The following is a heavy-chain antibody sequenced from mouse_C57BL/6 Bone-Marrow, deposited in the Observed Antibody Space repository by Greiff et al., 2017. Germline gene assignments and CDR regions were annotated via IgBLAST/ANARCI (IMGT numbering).Heavy chain of an antibody. Sequence: EVQGVESGGGLVKPGGSLKLSCAASGFTFSSYAMSWVRQTPEKRLEWVATISDGGSYTYYPDNVKGRCTISRDHAKNNLYLQMSHLKSEDTAMCYCGSAVYYAMDYWGPGTSVTVSS. CDR1: GFTFSSYA. J-gene: IGHJ4*01. V-gene: IGHV5-4*01. CDR3: GSAVYYAMDY. CDR2: ISDGGSYT.